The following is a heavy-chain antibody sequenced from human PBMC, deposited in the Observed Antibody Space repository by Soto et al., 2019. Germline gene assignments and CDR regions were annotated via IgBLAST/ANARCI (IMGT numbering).Heavy chain of an antibody. CDR2: IKRESDGGTT. CDR3: ATEPYFYDSSGVDV. Sequence: EVQLVESGGGLVKPGGSLRLACAASGFTLRTACMNWVRQVPGKGLEWVGRIKRESDGGTTDYGVSVRGRFTISRDESQNTLYLQMNSLGTEDTAVYYCATEPYFYDSSGVDVWGQGTTVTVSS. CDR1: GFTLRTAC. J-gene: IGHJ6*02. V-gene: IGHV3-15*07.